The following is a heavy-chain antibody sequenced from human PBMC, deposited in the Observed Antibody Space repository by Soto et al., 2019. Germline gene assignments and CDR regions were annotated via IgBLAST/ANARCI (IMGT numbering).Heavy chain of an antibody. CDR3: ARRARPDFYYMDV. D-gene: IGHD6-6*01. CDR1: GFTFVVYA. CDR2: ISSNGVGT. J-gene: IGHJ6*03. V-gene: IGHV3-64*01. Sequence: EVQLAESGGGLAQPGGSLRLSGGASGFTFVVYAMDWVRKAPGRGREYVSGISSNGVGTYYANSVQGRFTISRDNSKNTVYLQMGSLRPEDMAVYYCARRARPDFYYMDVWGKGTTVTVSS.